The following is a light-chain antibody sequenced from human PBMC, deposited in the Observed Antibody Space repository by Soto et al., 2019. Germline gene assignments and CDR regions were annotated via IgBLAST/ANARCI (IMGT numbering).Light chain of an antibody. V-gene: IGKV1-9*01. J-gene: IGKJ2*01. CDR1: QGINIF. Sequence: DIPLTQPPSFLSASVGDRVTITCRASQGINIFLAWFQQKPGKAPNLLLSAASTLQSGVPSRFSGSGSETEFTLTITSLQPEDAASYYCQQRNSYPRTFGQGTKVEIK. CDR3: QQRNSYPRT. CDR2: AAS.